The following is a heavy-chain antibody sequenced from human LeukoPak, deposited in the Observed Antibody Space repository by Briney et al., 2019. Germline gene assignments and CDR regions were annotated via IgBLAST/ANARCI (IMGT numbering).Heavy chain of an antibody. D-gene: IGHD5-24*01. CDR1: GGSISSSSYY. J-gene: IGHJ4*02. V-gene: IGHV4-39*01. Sequence: PSETLSLTCTVSGGSISSSSYYWGWIRQPPGKGLEWIGSIYYSGSTYYNPSLKSRVTISVDTSKNQFSLKLSSVTAADTAVYYCARRGWRDGYNWFDYWGQGTLVTVSS. CDR3: ARRGWRDGYNWFDY. CDR2: IYYSGST.